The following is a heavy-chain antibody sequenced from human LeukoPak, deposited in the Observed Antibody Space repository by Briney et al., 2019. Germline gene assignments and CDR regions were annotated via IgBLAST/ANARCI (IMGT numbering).Heavy chain of an antibody. V-gene: IGHV3-33*01. D-gene: IGHD7-27*01. J-gene: IGHJ3*02. CDR2: IWYDGSNK. CDR1: GFTFSSYG. CDR3: ARDPGDLPFRNDAFDI. Sequence: PGGSLRLSCAASGFTFSSYGMHWVRQAPGKGLEWVAVIWYDGSNKYYADSVKGRFTISRDNSKNTLYLQMNSLRAEDTAVYYCARDPGDLPFRNDAFDIWGQGTMVTVSS.